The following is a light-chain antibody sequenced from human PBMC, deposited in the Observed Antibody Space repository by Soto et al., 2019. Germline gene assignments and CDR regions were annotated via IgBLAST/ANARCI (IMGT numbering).Light chain of an antibody. J-gene: IGLJ1*01. CDR2: DIN. Sequence: QSALTQPASVSGSPGQSITISCTGTSSDVGNYIFVSWYRQHPGKAPKLMIYDINNRPSGVSNRFSGSKSGNTASLTISGLQAEDEADYYCVSYTTSASYVFGPVTKLTVL. CDR3: VSYTTSASYV. CDR1: SSDVGNYIF. V-gene: IGLV2-14*01.